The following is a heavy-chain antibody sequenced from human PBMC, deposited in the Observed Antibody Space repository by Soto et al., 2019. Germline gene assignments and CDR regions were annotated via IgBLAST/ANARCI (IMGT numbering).Heavy chain of an antibody. Sequence: QVQLVESGGGVVQPGRSLRLSCAASGFTFSSNGMHWVRQAPGKGLEWVAVLSYDGSNKYYADSVKGRFTISRDNFKNTLYLQMNRLRAEATAVYYCAKDATRDGYNKYYFDYWGQGTLVTVSA. CDR3: AKDATRDGYNKYYFDY. J-gene: IGHJ4*02. CDR1: GFTFSSNG. D-gene: IGHD5-12*01. CDR2: LSYDGSNK. V-gene: IGHV3-30*18.